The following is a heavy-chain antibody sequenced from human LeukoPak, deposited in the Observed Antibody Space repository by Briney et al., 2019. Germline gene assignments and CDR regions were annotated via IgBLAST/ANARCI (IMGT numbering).Heavy chain of an antibody. CDR1: GCTFSSYA. CDR3: ARGMVRGDYYYMDV. CDR2: IIPIFGTA. Sequence: SVKVSCKASGCTFSSYAISWVREAPGQGLEWMGGIIPIFGTANYAQKFQGRVTITTDESTSTAYMELSSLRSEDTAVYYCARGMVRGDYYYMDVWGKGTTVTVSS. D-gene: IGHD3-10*01. J-gene: IGHJ6*03. V-gene: IGHV1-69*05.